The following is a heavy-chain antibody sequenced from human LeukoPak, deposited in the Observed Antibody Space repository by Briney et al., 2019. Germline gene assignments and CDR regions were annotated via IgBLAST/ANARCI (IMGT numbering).Heavy chain of an antibody. Sequence: GGSLRLSCAASGFSFSSYWMHWVRQPPGRGLMWVSRINSDGSSTTYADSVKGRFTISRDNAKNTLYLQMNSLRAEDTAVYYCARLMSVAAAWFDPWGQGTLVTVSS. CDR3: ARLMSVAAAWFDP. CDR2: INSDGSST. V-gene: IGHV3-74*01. D-gene: IGHD6-13*01. CDR1: GFSFSSYW. J-gene: IGHJ5*02.